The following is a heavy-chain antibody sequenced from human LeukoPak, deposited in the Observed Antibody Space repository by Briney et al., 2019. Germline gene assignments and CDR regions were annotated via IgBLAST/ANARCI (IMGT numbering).Heavy chain of an antibody. CDR2: INWNGGST. V-gene: IGHV3-20*04. CDR3: AKSYGGNSVGAFDI. J-gene: IGHJ3*02. CDR1: RFTFDDYG. Sequence: GGPLRLSCAASRFTFDDYGMSWVRQAPGKGLEWVSGINWNGGSTGYADSVKGRFTISRDNAKNSLYLQMNSLRAEDTALYYCAKSYGGNSVGAFDIWGQGTMVTVSS. D-gene: IGHD4-23*01.